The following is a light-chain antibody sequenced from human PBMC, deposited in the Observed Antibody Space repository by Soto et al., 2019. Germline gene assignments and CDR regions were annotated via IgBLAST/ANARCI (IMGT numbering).Light chain of an antibody. CDR2: ADI. Sequence: QSVLTQPPSVSGAPGQRVTISCTGSSSNIGAGKDVNWFRQLPGTAPELLIYADINRPSGVPDRFSGSKSGSSSSLAITGLQVEDAAEYYGQSYGTTLSGLYVFGTGTKVTVL. V-gene: IGLV1-40*01. J-gene: IGLJ1*01. CDR3: QSYGTTLSGLYV. CDR1: SSNIGAGKD.